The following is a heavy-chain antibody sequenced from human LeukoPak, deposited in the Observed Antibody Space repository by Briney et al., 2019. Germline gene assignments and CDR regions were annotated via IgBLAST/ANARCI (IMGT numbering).Heavy chain of an antibody. CDR2: ISRDGTDQ. J-gene: IGHJ3*02. CDR1: GFTFSNYW. CDR3: ARAVPAPGTPENAFDI. D-gene: IGHD6-13*01. V-gene: IGHV3-30*03. Sequence: GGSLRLSCAASGFTFSNYWMHWVRQAPGEGLEWVAVISRDGTDQYYADSVKGRLTISRDNSQSTLYLHMNSLSTEDTALYYCARAVPAPGTPENAFDIWGQGTMVTVSS.